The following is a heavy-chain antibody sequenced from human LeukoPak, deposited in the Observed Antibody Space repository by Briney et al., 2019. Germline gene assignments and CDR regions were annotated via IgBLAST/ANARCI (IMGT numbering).Heavy chain of an antibody. J-gene: IGHJ4*02. CDR1: GFTFRSYE. V-gene: IGHV3-48*03. Sequence: GGSLRLSCAASGFTFRSYEMNWVRQAPGKGLEWVSYISSSGSSIYYADSVKGRFTISRDNAKNSLYLQMNSLRAEDTAVYYCASRTVTTTNIDYWGQGTLVTVSS. D-gene: IGHD4-17*01. CDR3: ASRTVTTTNIDY. CDR2: ISSSGSSI.